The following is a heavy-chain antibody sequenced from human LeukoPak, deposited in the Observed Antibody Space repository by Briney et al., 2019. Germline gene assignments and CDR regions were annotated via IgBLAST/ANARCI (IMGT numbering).Heavy chain of an antibody. CDR2: ISAYNGNT. D-gene: IGHD3-3*01. J-gene: IGHJ5*02. V-gene: IGHV1-18*01. CDR1: GYTFTSYG. Sequence: ASVKVSCKASGYTFTSYGISWVRQAPGQGLEWMGWISAYNGNTNYAQKLQGRVTMTTDTSTSTAYMELRSLRSDDTAVYYCARDKPQYHDFWSGYYTWFDPWGQGTLVTVSS. CDR3: ARDKPQYHDFWSGYYTWFDP.